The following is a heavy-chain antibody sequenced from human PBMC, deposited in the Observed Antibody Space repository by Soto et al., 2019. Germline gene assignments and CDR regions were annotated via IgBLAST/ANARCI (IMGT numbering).Heavy chain of an antibody. Sequence: QVQLVESGGGVVQPGRSLRLSCAASGFIFSSYTMHWVRQAPGKGLEWVGVITYDGSNKYYADSVKGRFTISRDNSKNTLYLQMNSLRAEDTAVYYCAKEAYRGYSYEQYYFDYWGQGTLVTVSS. CDR1: GFIFSSYT. V-gene: IGHV3-30*04. CDR2: ITYDGSNK. CDR3: AKEAYRGYSYEQYYFDY. J-gene: IGHJ4*02. D-gene: IGHD5-18*01.